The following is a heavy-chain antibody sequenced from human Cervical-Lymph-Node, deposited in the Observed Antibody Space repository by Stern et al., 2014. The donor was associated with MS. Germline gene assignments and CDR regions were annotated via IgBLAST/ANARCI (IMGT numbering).Heavy chain of an antibody. V-gene: IGHV5-51*01. CDR2: VYPGDSDT. Sequence: EVQLLQSGAEMKKPGESLKISCKASGYSFTSYWIAWVRQMPGKGLEWMEIVYPGDSDTRYNWAFQGQITISADKSTNTAYLQWNSLQASDSGIYYCARQSSTGWSAFDPWGQGTPVTVSS. D-gene: IGHD6-19*01. J-gene: IGHJ5*02. CDR3: ARQSSTGWSAFDP. CDR1: GYSFTSYW.